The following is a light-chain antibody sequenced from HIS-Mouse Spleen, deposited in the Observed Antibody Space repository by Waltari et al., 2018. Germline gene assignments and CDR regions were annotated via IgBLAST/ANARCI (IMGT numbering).Light chain of an antibody. CDR1: QGISSY. J-gene: IGKJ1*01. CDR2: AAS. CDR3: QQLNSYPPT. Sequence: DIQLTQSPSFLSASVGDRVTITCRASQGISSYLAWYQQKPGKAPKLLIYAASTLQSGVPSRFSGSGSGTEFPLTISSLQPEDFATYYCQQLNSYPPTFGQGTKVENK. V-gene: IGKV1-9*01.